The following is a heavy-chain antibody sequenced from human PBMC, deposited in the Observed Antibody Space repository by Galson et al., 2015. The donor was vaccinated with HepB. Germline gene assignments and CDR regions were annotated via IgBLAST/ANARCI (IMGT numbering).Heavy chain of an antibody. CDR3: ARLLASSRTRGMDV. D-gene: IGHD3-3*02. Sequence: QSGAEVKKPGESLTISCLGSGYTFSNYWINWVRQMPGKGLEWVGRIDPRNSYTNYSPSFRGHVTISVDKSSTTAYLQWSNVKASDSAMYYCARLLASSRTRGMDVWGQGTAVTVS. J-gene: IGHJ6*02. CDR2: IDPRNSYT. V-gene: IGHV5-10-1*01. CDR1: GYTFSNYW.